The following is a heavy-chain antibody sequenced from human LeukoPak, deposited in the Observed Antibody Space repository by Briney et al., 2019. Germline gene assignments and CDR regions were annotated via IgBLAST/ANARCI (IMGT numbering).Heavy chain of an antibody. CDR3: AKDLHRLGEFDAFDI. Sequence: GGSLRLSCAASGFTFSSYGMHWVRRAPGKGLEWVAFIRYDVSNKYYADSVKGRFTISRDNAKNSLYLQMNSLRAEDTALYYCAKDLHRLGEFDAFDIWGQGTMVTVSS. CDR2: IRYDVSNK. J-gene: IGHJ3*02. D-gene: IGHD3-16*01. V-gene: IGHV3-30*02. CDR1: GFTFSSYG.